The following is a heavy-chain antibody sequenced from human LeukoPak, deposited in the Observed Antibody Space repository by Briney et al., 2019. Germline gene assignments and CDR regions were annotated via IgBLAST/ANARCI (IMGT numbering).Heavy chain of an antibody. Sequence: PLETLSLTCAVYGGSFSGYYWSWIRQPPGKGLEWIGEINHSGSTNYNPSLKSRVTISVDTSKNQFSLKLSSVTAADTAVYYCARGPQSHYDFWSGYSSDYYYYGMDVWGQGTTVAVSS. CDR3: ARGPQSHYDFWSGYSSDYYYYGMDV. CDR2: INHSGST. CDR1: GGSFSGYY. V-gene: IGHV4-34*01. D-gene: IGHD3-3*01. J-gene: IGHJ6*02.